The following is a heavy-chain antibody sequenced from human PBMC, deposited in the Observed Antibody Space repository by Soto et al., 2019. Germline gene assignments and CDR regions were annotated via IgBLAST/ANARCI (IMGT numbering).Heavy chain of an antibody. V-gene: IGHV1-3*01. CDR3: ARAVAVPADFDF. J-gene: IGHJ4*02. D-gene: IGHD6-19*01. Sequence: ASVKVSCKASGYTFTGYAMHWVRQAPGQRLEWMGWINAGNGNTKYSQKFQGRVTITRDTSASTSYMDLSSLRSEDTAVYYCARAVAVPADFDFWGQGTLVTVSS. CDR2: INAGNGNT. CDR1: GYTFTGYA.